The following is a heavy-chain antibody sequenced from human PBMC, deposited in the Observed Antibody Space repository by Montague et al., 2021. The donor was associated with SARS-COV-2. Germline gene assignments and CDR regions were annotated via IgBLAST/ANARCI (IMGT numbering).Heavy chain of an antibody. CDR2: VFYTGST. J-gene: IGHJ3*01. D-gene: IGHD6-19*01. CDR1: GDSVNTNQ. V-gene: IGHV4-59*02. Sequence: SETRSLTCVVSGDSVNTNQWTWVRQPPGKGLEWIGHVFYTGSTKYNPSPESRVTISIDTSKNQFALRLNSVSAADTAIYYCARLIGSGWTDAFDFWGQGTMVTGSS. CDR3: ARLIGSGWTDAFDF.